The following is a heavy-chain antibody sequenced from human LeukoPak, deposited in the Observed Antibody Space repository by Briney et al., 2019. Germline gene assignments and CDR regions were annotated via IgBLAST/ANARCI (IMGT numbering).Heavy chain of an antibody. CDR3: VRDGIGGSTTLDS. Sequence: PGGSLRLSCAASGFSFGGYGMHRVRQTPGKGLDWVSFVRYDGSKTYYGDSVKGRFTISRHNSNNTVYLQMNRLRPDDTAVYYCVRDGIGGSTTLDSWGQGNLVTVSS. CDR2: VRYDGSKT. V-gene: IGHV3-30*02. J-gene: IGHJ5*01. D-gene: IGHD3-16*01. CDR1: GFSFGGYG.